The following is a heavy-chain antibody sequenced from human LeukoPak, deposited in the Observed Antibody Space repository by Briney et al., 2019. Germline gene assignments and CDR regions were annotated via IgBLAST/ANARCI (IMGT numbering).Heavy chain of an antibody. CDR1: GFTFSSYS. J-gene: IGHJ6*03. CDR2: ISSSSSYI. Sequence: PGGSLRLSCAASGFTFSSYSMNWVRQAPGKGLEWVSSISSSSSYIYYADSVKGRFTISRDNAKNSLYLQMNSLRAEDTAVYYCARDPVVGTRSGITGYYYYMDVWGKGTTVTVSS. CDR3: ARDPVVGTRSGITGYYYYMDV. D-gene: IGHD6-19*01. V-gene: IGHV3-21*01.